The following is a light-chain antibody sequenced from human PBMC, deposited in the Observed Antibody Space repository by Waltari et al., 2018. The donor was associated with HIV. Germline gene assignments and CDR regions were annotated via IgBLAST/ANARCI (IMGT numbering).Light chain of an antibody. Sequence: DIQMTQSPSSLSASVGDTVSITCRASQSISPYLSWYQQKPGTAPKLLIYGTSSLQSGVPSRFGGSGSGTHFTLSISNLQPEDFATYYCQQSYSTPVTFGGGTKVEIK. CDR1: QSISPY. CDR3: QQSYSTPVT. J-gene: IGKJ4*01. CDR2: GTS. V-gene: IGKV1-39*01.